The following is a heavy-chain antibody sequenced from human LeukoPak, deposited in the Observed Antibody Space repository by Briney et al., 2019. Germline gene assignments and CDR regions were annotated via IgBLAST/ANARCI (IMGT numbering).Heavy chain of an antibody. Sequence: PSQTLSLTCTVSGGSISSGSYYWSWIRQPAGKGLEWIGRIYTSGSTNYNPSLKSRVTISVDTSKNQFSLKLSSVTAADTAVYFCSRDSYYGSGDESNWFDPWGQGTLVTVSS. V-gene: IGHV4-61*02. J-gene: IGHJ5*02. D-gene: IGHD3-10*01. CDR1: GGSISSGSYY. CDR2: IYTSGST. CDR3: SRDSYYGSGDESNWFDP.